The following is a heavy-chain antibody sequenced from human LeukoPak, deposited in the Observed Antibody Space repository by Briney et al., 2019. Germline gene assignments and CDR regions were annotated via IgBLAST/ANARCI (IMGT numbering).Heavy chain of an antibody. CDR1: GFTFSSYW. Sequence: GGSLRLSCVASGFTFSSYWMTWVRQAPGKGLEWVANIKTDGSQIYYVDSVKGRFTISRDNAKNSLYLQMNSLRAEDTAVYYCAREYYYDSSGYDAFDIWGQGTMVTVSS. D-gene: IGHD3-22*01. J-gene: IGHJ3*02. CDR2: IKTDGSQI. CDR3: AREYYYDSSGYDAFDI. V-gene: IGHV3-7*01.